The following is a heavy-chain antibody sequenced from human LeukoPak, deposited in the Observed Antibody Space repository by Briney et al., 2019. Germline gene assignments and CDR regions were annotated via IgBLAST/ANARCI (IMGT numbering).Heavy chain of an antibody. CDR2: IYPGDSDT. CDR1: GYSFTSYW. V-gene: IGHV5-51*01. D-gene: IGHD2-15*01. J-gene: IGHJ6*02. Sequence: GESLKISCKGSGYSFTSYWIGLVRQMPGKGLEWMGIIYPGDSDTRYSPSFQGQVTISADKSISTAYLQWSSLKASDTAMYYCARHVSRGWYGMDVWGQGTTVTVSS. CDR3: ARHVSRGWYGMDV.